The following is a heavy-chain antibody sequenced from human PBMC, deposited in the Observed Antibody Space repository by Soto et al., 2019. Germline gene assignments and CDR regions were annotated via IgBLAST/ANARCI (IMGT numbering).Heavy chain of an antibody. D-gene: IGHD3-9*01. V-gene: IGHV1-69*08. CDR2: IIPILGIA. CDR3: AREVSYYDILTGYGGDWFDP. J-gene: IGHJ5*02. Sequence: QVQLVQSGAEVKKPGSSVKVYCKASGGTFSSYTISWVRQAPGQGLEWMGRIIPILGIANYAQKFQGRVTITADKSTSTAYMELSSLRSEDTAVYYCAREVSYYDILTGYGGDWFDPWGQGTLVTVSS. CDR1: GGTFSSYT.